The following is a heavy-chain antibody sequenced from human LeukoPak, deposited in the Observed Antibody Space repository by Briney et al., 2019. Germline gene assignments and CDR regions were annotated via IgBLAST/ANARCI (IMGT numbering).Heavy chain of an antibody. D-gene: IGHD3-3*01. CDR3: ARELGDMDV. CDR1: GFTFNIHW. J-gene: IGHJ6*03. Sequence: GSLRLSCAASGFTFNIHWMHWVRQAPGKGLVWVAGISGDGTDPKYAESVKGRFTISRDNGENTLYLQMNSLRNEDTALYYCARELGDMDVWGKGTTVTVSS. V-gene: IGHV3-74*01. CDR2: ISGDGTDP.